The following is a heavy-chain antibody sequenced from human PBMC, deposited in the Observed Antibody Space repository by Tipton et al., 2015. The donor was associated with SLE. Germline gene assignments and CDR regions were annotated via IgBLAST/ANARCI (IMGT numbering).Heavy chain of an antibody. J-gene: IGHJ4*02. CDR3: ASDADYSKVLDY. Sequence: TLSLTCTVSGGSISSGSYYWSWIRQPAGKGLEWIGRIYTSGGTNYNPSLKSRVTISVDTSKNQFSLKLSSVTAADTAVYYCASDADYSKVLDYWGQGTLVTVSS. CDR2: IYTSGGT. V-gene: IGHV4-61*02. D-gene: IGHD4-11*01. CDR1: GGSISSGSYY.